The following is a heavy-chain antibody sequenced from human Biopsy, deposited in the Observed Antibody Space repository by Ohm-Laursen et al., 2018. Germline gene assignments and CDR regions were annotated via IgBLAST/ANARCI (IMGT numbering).Heavy chain of an antibody. CDR1: GFSFSIYR. CDR3: DGVKGDYYYGMDV. V-gene: IGHV3-48*01. CDR2: ISRSSSTI. D-gene: IGHD3-16*01. Sequence: SLRLSCAASGFSFSIYRMNWVRQVPGPGLEGVSYISRSSSTIRYTDSVKGRFPISRDNAKNSLYLQMNSLRAEDTAVYYYDGVKGDYYYGMDVWGQGTTVTVSS. J-gene: IGHJ6*02.